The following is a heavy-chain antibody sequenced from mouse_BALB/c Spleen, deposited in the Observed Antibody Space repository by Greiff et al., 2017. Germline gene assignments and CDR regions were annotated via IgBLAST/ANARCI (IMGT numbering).Heavy chain of an antibody. D-gene: IGHD1-2*01. Sequence: EVQLVESGGGLVQPGGSLKLSCAASGFTFSSYTMSWVRQTPEKRLEWVAYISNGGGSTYYPDTVKGRFTISRDNAKNTLYLQMSSLKSEDTAMYYCARHSTTATWDYWGQGTSVTVSS. J-gene: IGHJ4*01. CDR2: ISNGGGST. CDR1: GFTFSSYT. CDR3: ARHSTTATWDY. V-gene: IGHV5-12-2*01.